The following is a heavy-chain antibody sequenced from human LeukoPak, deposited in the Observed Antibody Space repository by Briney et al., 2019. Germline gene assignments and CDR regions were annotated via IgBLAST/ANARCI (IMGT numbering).Heavy chain of an antibody. CDR3: ARRGRRSSRTSGSYYPNWFDP. J-gene: IGHJ5*02. Sequence: PSETLSLTCTVSGGSISSYYWSWIRQPPGKGLEWIGEINHSGSTNYNPSLKSRVTISVDTSKNQFSLKLSSVTAADTAVYYCARRGRRSSRTSGSYYPNWFDPWGQGTLVTVSS. D-gene: IGHD1-26*01. V-gene: IGHV4-34*01. CDR1: GGSISSYY. CDR2: INHSGST.